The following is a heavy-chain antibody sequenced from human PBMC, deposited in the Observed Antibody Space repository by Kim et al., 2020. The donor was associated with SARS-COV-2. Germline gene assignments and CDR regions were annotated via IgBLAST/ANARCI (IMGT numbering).Heavy chain of an antibody. D-gene: IGHD3-9*01. CDR3: ASAPSEYFDWLSYFDY. CDR1: GFTFSSYW. V-gene: IGHV3-7*03. Sequence: GGSLRLSCAASGFTFSSYWMSWVRQAPGKGLEWVANIKQDGSEKYYVDSVKGRFTISRDNAKNSLYLQMNSLRAEDTAVYYCASAPSEYFDWLSYFDYWGQGTLVTVSS. CDR2: IKQDGSEK. J-gene: IGHJ4*02.